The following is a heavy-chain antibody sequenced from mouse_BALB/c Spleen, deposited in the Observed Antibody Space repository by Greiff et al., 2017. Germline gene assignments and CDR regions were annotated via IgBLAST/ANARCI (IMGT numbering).Heavy chain of an antibody. V-gene: IGHV5-9-1*01. CDR1: GFTFSSYT. Sequence: EVKLVESGGGLVKPGGSLKLSCAASGFTFSSYTMSWVRQTPEKRLEWVATISSGGSYTYYPDTVKGRFTISRDNPKNTLFLQMTSLRSEDTAMYYCARSYYGNYAWFAYWGQGTLVTVSA. CDR2: ISSGGSYT. CDR3: ARSYYGNYAWFAY. D-gene: IGHD2-10*01. J-gene: IGHJ3*01.